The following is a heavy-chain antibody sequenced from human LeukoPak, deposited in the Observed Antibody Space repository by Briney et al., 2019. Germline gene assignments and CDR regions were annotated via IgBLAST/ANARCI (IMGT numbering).Heavy chain of an antibody. Sequence: PGGSLRLSCAASGFTFSSYWMSRVRQAPGKGLEWVANIKQDGSEKYYVDSVKGRFTISRDNAKNSLYLQMNSLRAEDTAVYYCARDMSRGIAARYYFDYWGQGTLVTVSS. CDR2: IKQDGSEK. V-gene: IGHV3-7*01. D-gene: IGHD6-6*01. J-gene: IGHJ4*02. CDR3: ARDMSRGIAARYYFDY. CDR1: GFTFSSYW.